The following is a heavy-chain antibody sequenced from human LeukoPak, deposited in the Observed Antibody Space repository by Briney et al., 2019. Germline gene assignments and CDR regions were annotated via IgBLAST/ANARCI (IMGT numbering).Heavy chain of an antibody. CDR1: GYTFTGYY. J-gene: IGHJ6*03. Sequence: ASVKASCKASGYTFTGYYMHWVRQAPGQGLEGMGWINPNSGGTNYAQKFQGRVTMTRDTSISTAYMELSRLRSDDTAVYYCARELRAVFGSYYYYYMDVWGKGTTVTVSS. V-gene: IGHV1-2*02. D-gene: IGHD3-10*02. CDR2: INPNSGGT. CDR3: ARELRAVFGSYYYYYMDV.